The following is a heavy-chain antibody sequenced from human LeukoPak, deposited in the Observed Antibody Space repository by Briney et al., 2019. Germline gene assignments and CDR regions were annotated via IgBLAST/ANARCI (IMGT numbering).Heavy chain of an antibody. CDR3: AKDRPLNWGYYFDS. D-gene: IGHD7-27*01. J-gene: IGHJ4*02. CDR2: ISASAGTT. Sequence: GGSLRLSCAASGFTFTNYAMTWVRQAPGKGLEWVSSISASAGTTYYADSVKGRFTISRDTSKTTLHLQMSSLRADDTAVYYCAKDRPLNWGYYFDSWGQGTVVPVSS. CDR1: GFTFTNYA. V-gene: IGHV3-23*01.